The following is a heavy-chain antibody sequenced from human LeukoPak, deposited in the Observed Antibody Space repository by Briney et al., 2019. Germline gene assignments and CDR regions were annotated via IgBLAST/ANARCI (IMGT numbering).Heavy chain of an antibody. V-gene: IGHV4-34*01. CDR1: GGSFCDFY. CDR3: ARNDYFGINNGMDV. CDR2: INHSGYT. Sequence: SETLSLTCAVSGGSFCDFYWSWIRQPPGKGLEWIGEINHSGYTNYYPSLKSRVTISVDTSKNQFSLRLSSVTAADTAVYYCARNDYFGINNGMDVWGQGTTVTVSS. J-gene: IGHJ6*02. D-gene: IGHD2/OR15-2a*01.